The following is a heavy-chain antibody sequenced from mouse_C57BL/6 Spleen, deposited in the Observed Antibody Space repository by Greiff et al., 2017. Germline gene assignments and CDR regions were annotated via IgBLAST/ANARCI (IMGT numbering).Heavy chain of an antibody. Sequence: VQLQQSGAELARPGASVKLSCKASGYTFTSYGISWVKQRTGQGLEWIGEIYPRSGNTYYNEKFKGKATLTADKSSSTAYMELRSLTSEDSAVYFCARSGQLRLPDYFDYWGQGTTLTVSS. J-gene: IGHJ2*01. CDR2: IYPRSGNT. V-gene: IGHV1-81*01. CDR1: GYTFTSYG. CDR3: ARSGQLRLPDYFDY. D-gene: IGHD3-2*02.